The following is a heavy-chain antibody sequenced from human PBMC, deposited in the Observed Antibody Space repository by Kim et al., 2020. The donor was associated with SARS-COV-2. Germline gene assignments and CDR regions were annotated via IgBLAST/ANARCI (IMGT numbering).Heavy chain of an antibody. D-gene: IGHD5-12*01. J-gene: IGHJ4*02. CDR1: GGSISSSSYY. CDR2: IYYSGST. CDR3: AREAQVDIVATIRHYFDY. Sequence: SETLSLTCTVSGGSISSSSYYWGWIRQPPGKGLEWIGSIYYSGSTYYNPSLKSRVTISVDTSKNQFSLKLSSVTAADTAVYYCAREAQVDIVATIRHYFDYWGQGTLVTVSS. V-gene: IGHV4-39*02.